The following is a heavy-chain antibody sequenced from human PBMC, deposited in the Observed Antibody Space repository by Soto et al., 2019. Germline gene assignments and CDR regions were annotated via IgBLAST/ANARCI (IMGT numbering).Heavy chain of an antibody. V-gene: IGHV3-23*01. CDR2: ISGSGDST. CDR3: AKPGGSSWLDYFDY. J-gene: IGHJ4*02. CDR1: GLTFSSYA. Sequence: EVQLLESGGGLVQPGGSLRLSCAASGLTFSSYAMGWVRQAPGKGLEWVSGISGSGDSTFYADSVKGRFTISRDNAKNTVFLQMSSLRADATAVYNCAKPGGSSWLDYFDYWGQGMLVTVSS. D-gene: IGHD6-13*01.